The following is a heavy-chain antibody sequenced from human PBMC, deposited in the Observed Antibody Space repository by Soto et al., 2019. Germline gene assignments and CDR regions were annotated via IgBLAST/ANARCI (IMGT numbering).Heavy chain of an antibody. CDR2: IFPGDSDT. CDR1: GYSFTSYW. CDR3: PRGALIEARNAF. J-gene: IGHJ4*02. D-gene: IGHD3-16*01. V-gene: IGHV5-51*01. Sequence: PGESLKISCKGSGYSFTSYWIGWVRQMPGKGLEWMGIIFPGDSDTRYSPSFQGQVTISVDKSINTADGQGSSRKTSDTAMYCAPRGALIEARNAFWGQGTLFTGSS.